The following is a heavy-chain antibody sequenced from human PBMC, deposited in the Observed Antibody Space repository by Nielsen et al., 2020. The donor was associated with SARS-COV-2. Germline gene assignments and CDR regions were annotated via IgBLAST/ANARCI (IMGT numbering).Heavy chain of an antibody. Sequence: WIRQPPGKGLEWVANIKQDGSEKYYVDSVKGRFTISRDNAKNSLYLQMNSLRAEDTAVYYCTRGDFWSGYYFFTEYYYYGMDVWGQGTTVTVSS. CDR2: IKQDGSEK. J-gene: IGHJ6*02. V-gene: IGHV3-7*03. D-gene: IGHD3-3*01. CDR3: TRGDFWSGYYFFTEYYYYGMDV.